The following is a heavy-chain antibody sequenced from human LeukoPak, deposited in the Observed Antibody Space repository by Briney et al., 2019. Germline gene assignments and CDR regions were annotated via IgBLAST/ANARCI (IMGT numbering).Heavy chain of an antibody. J-gene: IGHJ5*02. D-gene: IGHD2-2*01. Sequence: PSETLSLTCAVYGGSFSGYYWSWIRQPPGQGLEWIGEINHSGSTNYNPSLKSRVTISVDTSKNQFSLKLSSVTAADTAVYYCARRHIVVVPAARVLNWFDPWGQGTLVTVSS. CDR1: GGSFSGYY. V-gene: IGHV4-34*01. CDR3: ARRHIVVVPAARVLNWFDP. CDR2: INHSGST.